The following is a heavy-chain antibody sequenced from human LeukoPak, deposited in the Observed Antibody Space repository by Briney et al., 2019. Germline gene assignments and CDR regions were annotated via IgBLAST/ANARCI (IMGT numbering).Heavy chain of an antibody. Sequence: GGSLRLSCAAAGFTFSSFWMSWVRQAPGKGLEWVANIKTDGSEKYYVDSVKGRFTISRDNAKNSLSLQMNSLSAEDAAVYYCTRDWGGVAAGIDYWGQGTLVTVSS. CDR3: TRDWGGVAAGIDY. V-gene: IGHV3-7*01. CDR1: GFTFSSFW. J-gene: IGHJ4*02. CDR2: IKTDGSEK. D-gene: IGHD6-13*01.